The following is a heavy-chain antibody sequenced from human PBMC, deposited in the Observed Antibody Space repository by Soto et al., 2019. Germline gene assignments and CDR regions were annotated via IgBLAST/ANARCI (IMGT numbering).Heavy chain of an antibody. J-gene: IGHJ3*02. CDR3: ASTYCGGDCPHDAIDI. CDR1: GYTFTGYY. D-gene: IGHD2-21*01. V-gene: IGHV1-2*04. Sequence: ASVKVSCKASGYTFTGYYMHWVRQAPGQGLEWMGWINPNSGGTNYAQKFQGWVTMTRDTSISTAYMELSRLRSDDTAVYYCASTYCGGDCPHDAIDIPGQGTIVTVSS. CDR2: INPNSGGT.